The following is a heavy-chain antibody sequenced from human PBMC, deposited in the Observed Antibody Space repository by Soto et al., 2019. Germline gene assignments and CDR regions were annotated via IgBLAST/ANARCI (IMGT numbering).Heavy chain of an antibody. V-gene: IGHV3-21*03. CDR1: GFDFTTFS. D-gene: IGHD3-3*01. Sequence: GGSLRLSCAASGFDFTTFSMNWVRQAPGKGLEWVSFISPSSPYTSYADSVKGRFIISGDNAENSVYLQMNSLRAEDTGVYYCASRPENFWSGYPEAFDFWGPGTLVTVSS. CDR3: ASRPENFWSGYPEAFDF. J-gene: IGHJ4*02. CDR2: ISPSSPYT.